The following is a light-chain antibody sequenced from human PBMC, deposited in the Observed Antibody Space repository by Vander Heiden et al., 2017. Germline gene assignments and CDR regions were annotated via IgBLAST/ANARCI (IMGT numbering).Light chain of an antibody. CDR1: SSNTGHHF. CDR3: GTWDSSLITVV. J-gene: IGLJ2*01. V-gene: IGLV1-51*01. Sequence: HSVLSPPPSVSAASGQKASISRSGTSSNTGHHFVSAYQLLPGTAPKLLLCDNDKRPPGIPDRFSGCRSGTSATLGITGLQTGDEADYYCGTWDSSLITVVFGGGTKLTVL. CDR2: DND.